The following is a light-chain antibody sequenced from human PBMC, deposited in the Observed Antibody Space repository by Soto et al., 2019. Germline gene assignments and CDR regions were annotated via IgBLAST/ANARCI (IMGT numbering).Light chain of an antibody. CDR3: QQHYSWRYT. V-gene: IGKV3-15*01. CDR1: QSVSSS. Sequence: EIVLTQSPATLSVSPGERATLSCRASQSVSSSLAWYQQKPGQAPRLLIYGASTRATGIPARFSGRGSGTEFTLTISTLQSEDFAVYYCQQHYSWRYTFGQGTKLEIK. CDR2: GAS. J-gene: IGKJ2*01.